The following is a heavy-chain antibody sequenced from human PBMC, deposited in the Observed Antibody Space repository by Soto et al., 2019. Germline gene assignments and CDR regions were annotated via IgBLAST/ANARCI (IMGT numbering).Heavy chain of an antibody. J-gene: IGHJ4*02. CDR2: IYYSGST. V-gene: IGHV4-59*01. Sequence: SETLSLTCTVSGSSISSYYWSWIRQPPGEGLEWIGYIYYSGSTNYNPSLKSRVTISVDTSKNQFSLKLSSVTAADTAVYYCARAYGVHFDYWGQGTLVTVSS. CDR3: ARAYGVHFDY. CDR1: GSSISSYY. D-gene: IGHD4-17*01.